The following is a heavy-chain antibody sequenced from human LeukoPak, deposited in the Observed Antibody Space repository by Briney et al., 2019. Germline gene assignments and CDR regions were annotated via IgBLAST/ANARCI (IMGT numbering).Heavy chain of an antibody. CDR2: ISSSSSYI. J-gene: IGHJ4*02. D-gene: IGHD3-22*01. V-gene: IGHV3-21*01. CDR3: ARGFYDSSAFDY. CDR1: GFTLSSYS. Sequence: GGSLCLSCAASGFTLSSYSMNWVRQAPGEGLEWVSSISSSSSYIYYADSVKGRLTISRDNAKNSLYLQMNSLRAEDTAVYYCARGFYDSSAFDYWGQGTLVTVSS.